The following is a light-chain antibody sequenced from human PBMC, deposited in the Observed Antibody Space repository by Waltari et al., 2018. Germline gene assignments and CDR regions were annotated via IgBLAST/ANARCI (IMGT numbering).Light chain of an antibody. CDR1: HRVLYSSNNKNY. CDR3: QQYYSTPYT. Sequence: DIVMTQSPDSLAVSLGERAPSNCKSSHRVLYSSNNKNYLAWYQQKPGQPPKLLIYWASTRESGVPDRFSGSGSGTDFTLTISSLQAEDVAVYYCQQYYSTPYTFGQGTKLEIK. J-gene: IGKJ2*01. CDR2: WAS. V-gene: IGKV4-1*01.